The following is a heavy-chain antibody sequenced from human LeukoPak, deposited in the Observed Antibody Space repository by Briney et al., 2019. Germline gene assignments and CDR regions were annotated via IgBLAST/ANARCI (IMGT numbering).Heavy chain of an antibody. J-gene: IGHJ4*02. V-gene: IGHV4-30-4*01. CDR2: IYYSGST. CDR3: ARWVATGAYYFDY. Sequence: PSQTLSLTRTVSGGSISSGDYYWSWIRQPPGKGLEWIGYIYYSGSTYYNPSLKSRVTISVDTSKNQFSLKLSSVTAADTAVYYCARWVATGAYYFDYWGQGTLVTVSS. D-gene: IGHD1-14*01. CDR1: GGSISSGDYY.